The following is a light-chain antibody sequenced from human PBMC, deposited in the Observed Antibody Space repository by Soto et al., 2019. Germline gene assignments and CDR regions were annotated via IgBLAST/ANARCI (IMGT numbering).Light chain of an antibody. CDR2: EAS. Sequence: EIVLTQSPATLSLSPGERATLSCRASQSVRSYLAWYQKKPGQAPRLLIYEASNRATGIPARFSGSWSGTDFTLSISSLEPYDFAVYYCQQRSDWPLTFGGGTKVEIK. CDR1: QSVRSY. CDR3: QQRSDWPLT. V-gene: IGKV3-11*01. J-gene: IGKJ4*01.